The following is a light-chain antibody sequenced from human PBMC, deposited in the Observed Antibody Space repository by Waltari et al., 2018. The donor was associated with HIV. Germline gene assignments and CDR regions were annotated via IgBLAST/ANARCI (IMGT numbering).Light chain of an antibody. V-gene: IGKV3-20*01. J-gene: IGKJ1*01. CDR3: QQYARSPWT. CDR1: QTVGNSY. Sequence: EIVLTQSPGTLSLSPGERATLSCRASQTVGNSYLAWYQQKPGQAPRLLIYGASTRAADIPDRFTGSGSGTDFTLTIDTLEPEDFAVYYCQQYARSPWTFGQGTKVEIK. CDR2: GAS.